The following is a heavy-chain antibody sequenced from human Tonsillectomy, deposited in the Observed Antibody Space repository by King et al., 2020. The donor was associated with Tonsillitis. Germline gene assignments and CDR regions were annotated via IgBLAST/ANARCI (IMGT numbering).Heavy chain of an antibody. D-gene: IGHD6-19*01. CDR1: GFTFSSYG. CDR2: ISYDGSNK. Sequence: VQLVESGGGVVQPGRSLRLSCAASGFTFSSYGMHWVRQAPGKGLEWVAVISYDGSNKYYADSVKGRFTISRDNSKNTLYLQMNSLRAEDTAVYYCAKDLGVVAGPLVAFDIWGQGTMVTVSS. V-gene: IGHV3-30*18. CDR3: AKDLGVVAGPLVAFDI. J-gene: IGHJ3*02.